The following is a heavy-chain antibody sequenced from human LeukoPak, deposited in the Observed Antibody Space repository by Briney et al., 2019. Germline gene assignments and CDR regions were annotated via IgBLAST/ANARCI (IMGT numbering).Heavy chain of an antibody. CDR2: IWYDGSNK. CDR3: ATWRGDWHSFDY. V-gene: IGHV3-33*01. J-gene: IGHJ4*02. CDR1: GFSLSSHA. Sequence: GGSLRLSCVAFGFSLSSHAMHWVRQAPGKGLEWVALIWYDGSNKYYADSVKGRFTISRDNSKNTLYLQMNSLRAEDTAVYYCATWRGDWHSFDYWGQGTLVTVSS. D-gene: IGHD1/OR15-1a*01.